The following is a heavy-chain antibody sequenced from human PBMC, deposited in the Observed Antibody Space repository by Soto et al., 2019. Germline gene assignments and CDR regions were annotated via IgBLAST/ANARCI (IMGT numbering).Heavy chain of an antibody. V-gene: IGHV3-21*01. D-gene: IGHD3-3*01. J-gene: IGHJ3*02. CDR3: ARVVLRLLDLETHDAFDI. Sequence: PGGSLRLSCAASGFTFSSYSMNWVRQTPGEGLEWVSSISSSSSYIYYADSVKGRFTISRDNAKNSLYLQMNSLRAEDTAVYYCARVVLRLLDLETHDAFDIWGQGTMVTVSS. CDR2: ISSSSSYI. CDR1: GFTFSSYS.